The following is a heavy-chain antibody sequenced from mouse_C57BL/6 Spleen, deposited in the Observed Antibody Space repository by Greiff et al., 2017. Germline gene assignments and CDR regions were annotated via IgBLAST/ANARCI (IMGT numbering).Heavy chain of an antibody. D-gene: IGHD1-1*01. Sequence: QVQLQQPGAELVKPGASVKMSCKASGYTFTSYWITWVKQRPGQGLEWIGDIYPGSGSTNYNEKFKSKATLTVDTSSSTAYMQLSSLTSEDSAVYYCAREGVITTVVVDYWGQGTTLTVSS. J-gene: IGHJ2*01. V-gene: IGHV1-55*01. CDR1: GYTFTSYW. CDR3: AREGVITTVVVDY. CDR2: IYPGSGST.